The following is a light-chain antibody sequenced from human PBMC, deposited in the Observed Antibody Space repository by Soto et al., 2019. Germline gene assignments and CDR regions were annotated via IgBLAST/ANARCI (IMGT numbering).Light chain of an antibody. Sequence: QAVVTQPPSVSGAPGQRVTISCTGSSSNIGAGYDVHWYQQLPGTAPRLLILGNTNRPSGVPHRFSGSKSGTSASLAITGLQAEDEADYYCQSYDSSLSGSDVVFGGGTKLTVL. CDR1: SSNIGAGYD. J-gene: IGLJ2*01. V-gene: IGLV1-40*01. CDR3: QSYDSSLSGSDVV. CDR2: GNT.